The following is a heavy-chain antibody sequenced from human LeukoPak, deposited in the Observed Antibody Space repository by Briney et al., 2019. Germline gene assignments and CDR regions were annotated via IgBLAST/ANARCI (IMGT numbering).Heavy chain of an antibody. CDR2: LYYSGST. Sequence: PSETLSLTCSVSGGSIGNDYWSWIRQSPGKGLEWIGHLYYSGSTDYNPSLKSRVTISVDTSRNQLSLKLSSVTAADTAVYYCARHNSGTYYYYMDVWGKGTTVTVSS. CDR3: ARHNSGTYYYYMDV. V-gene: IGHV4-59*08. CDR1: GGSIGNDY. J-gene: IGHJ6*03. D-gene: IGHD6-19*01.